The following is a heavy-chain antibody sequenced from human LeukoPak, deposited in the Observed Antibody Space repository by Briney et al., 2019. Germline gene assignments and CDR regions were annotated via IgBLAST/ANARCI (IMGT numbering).Heavy chain of an antibody. CDR3: ARGYYDSSGYYYVEGYYFDY. J-gene: IGHJ4*02. D-gene: IGHD3-22*01. V-gene: IGHV3-33*01. CDR2: IWYDGSNK. CDR1: GFTFSSYG. Sequence: QPGGSLRLSCAASGFTFSSYGMHWVRQAPGKGLEWVAVIWYDGSNKYYADSVKGRFTIYRDNSKNTLYLQMNSLRAEDTAVYYCARGYYDSSGYYYVEGYYFDYWGQGTLVTVSS.